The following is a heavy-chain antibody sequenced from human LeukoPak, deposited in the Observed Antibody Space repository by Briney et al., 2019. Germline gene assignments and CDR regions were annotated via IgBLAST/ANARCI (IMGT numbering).Heavy chain of an antibody. CDR1: GFTFSSYA. Sequence: GGSLRLSRAASGFTFSSYAMSWVRQAPGKGLEWVSAISGSGGSTYYADSVKGRFTISRDNSKNTLYLQMNSLRAEDTAVYYCAKVVLAHYYDSSGYYDYWGQGTLVTVSS. D-gene: IGHD3-22*01. V-gene: IGHV3-23*01. CDR2: ISGSGGST. CDR3: AKVVLAHYYDSSGYYDY. J-gene: IGHJ4*02.